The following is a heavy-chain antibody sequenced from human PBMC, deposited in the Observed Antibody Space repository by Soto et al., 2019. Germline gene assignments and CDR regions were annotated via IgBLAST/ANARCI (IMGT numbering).Heavy chain of an antibody. CDR1: GGSISSSNW. Sequence: SETLSLTCTVSGGSISSSNWWSWVRQPPGKGLEWIGDIYHSGSTYYNPSLKSRVTISRDNSKNTLYLQMNSLRAEDTAVYYCARDPVWGTAMAHLPDYWGQGTLVTVSS. V-gene: IGHV4-4*02. CDR3: ARDPVWGTAMAHLPDY. CDR2: IYHSGST. D-gene: IGHD5-18*01. J-gene: IGHJ4*02.